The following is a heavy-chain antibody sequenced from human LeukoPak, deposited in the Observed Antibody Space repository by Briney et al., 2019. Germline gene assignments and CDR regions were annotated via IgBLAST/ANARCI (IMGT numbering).Heavy chain of an antibody. D-gene: IGHD5-12*01. CDR1: GYTFTSYY. J-gene: IGHJ4*02. Sequence: ASVKVSCKASGYTFTSYYMHWVRQAPGQGLEWMGIINPGGGGTNYAQKLQGRVTMTRDTSTGTVYMELSSLRSEDTAVYYCARDGSGYAEKSADYFDYWGQGTLVTVSS. CDR3: ARDGSGYAEKSADYFDY. V-gene: IGHV1-46*04. CDR2: INPGGGGT.